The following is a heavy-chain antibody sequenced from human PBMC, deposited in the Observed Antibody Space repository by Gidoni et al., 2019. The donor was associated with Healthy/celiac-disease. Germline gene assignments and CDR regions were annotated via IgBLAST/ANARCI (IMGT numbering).Heavy chain of an antibody. CDR1: GGSISSYY. D-gene: IGHD3-3*01. CDR2: IYYSGST. J-gene: IGHJ6*02. V-gene: IGHV4-59*08. Sequence: QVQLQESGPGLVKPSETLSLPCPVSGGSISSYYWSWIRQPPGKGLEWIGYIYYSGSTNYNPSLKSRVTISVDTSKNQFSLKLSSVTAADTAVYYCARRKTIFGVATLGGMDVWGQGTTVTVSS. CDR3: ARRKTIFGVATLGGMDV.